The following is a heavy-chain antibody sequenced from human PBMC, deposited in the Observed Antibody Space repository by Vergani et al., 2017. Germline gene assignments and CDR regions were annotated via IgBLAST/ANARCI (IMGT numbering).Heavy chain of an antibody. Sequence: QVQLVQSGAEVKKPGSSVKVSCKASGGTFSSYAISWVRQAPGQGLEWMGRIIPIFGTANYAQKFQGRVTITADESTSTAYRELSSLRSEDTAVYYCARDRCSAYPLLGSYYYYYYGMDVWGQGTTVTVSS. CDR3: ARDRCSAYPLLGSYYYYYYGMDV. D-gene: IGHD2-15*01. V-gene: IGHV1-69*18. CDR2: IIPIFGTA. CDR1: GGTFSSYA. J-gene: IGHJ6*02.